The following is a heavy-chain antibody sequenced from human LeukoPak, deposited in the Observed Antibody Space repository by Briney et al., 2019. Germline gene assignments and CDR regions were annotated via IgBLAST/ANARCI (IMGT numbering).Heavy chain of an antibody. D-gene: IGHD3-10*01. CDR3: ARYVVYGSGKYYFDY. CDR1: GGSVSSTTYY. CDR2: INYSGST. J-gene: IGHJ4*02. Sequence: PSETLSLTCTVSGGSVSSTTYYWSWIRQPPGKGLEWIASINYSGSTYYNPSLKSRVTISVDTSENHFSLKLSSVTAADTAVYYCARYVVYGSGKYYFDYWGQGTLVTVSS. V-gene: IGHV4-39*02.